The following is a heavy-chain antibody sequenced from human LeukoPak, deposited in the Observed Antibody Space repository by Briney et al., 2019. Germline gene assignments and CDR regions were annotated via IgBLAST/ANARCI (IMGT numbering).Heavy chain of an antibody. CDR1: GYTFTSYD. CDR2: MNPNSGNT. D-gene: IGHD2-2*01. CDR3: ASIGVVPAAISPPSAYYYYYGMDV. V-gene: IGHV1-8*01. J-gene: IGHJ6*02. Sequence: ASVTVSFKASGYTFTSYDMNWVGQAAGQGGEWMGWMNPNSGNTGYAQKFQGRVTMNRNTAISTAYMELSSLRSEATAVYYCASIGVVPAAISPPSAYYYYYGMDVWGQGTTVTVSS.